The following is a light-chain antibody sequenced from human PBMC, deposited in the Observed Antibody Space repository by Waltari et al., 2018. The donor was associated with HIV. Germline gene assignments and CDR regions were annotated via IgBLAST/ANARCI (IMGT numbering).Light chain of an antibody. V-gene: IGLV1-44*01. CDR1: SSNIGSNT. CDR3: AAWDDSLNAVV. CDR2: SNT. Sequence: QSVLTQPPSASGTPGQRVTISCSGSSSNIGSNTVNWYQQLPGTAPQLLIFSNTQRPSGVPDLCSGSKSGTSASLAISGLQSEDEADYYCAAWDDSLNAVVFGGGTKLTVL. J-gene: IGLJ2*01.